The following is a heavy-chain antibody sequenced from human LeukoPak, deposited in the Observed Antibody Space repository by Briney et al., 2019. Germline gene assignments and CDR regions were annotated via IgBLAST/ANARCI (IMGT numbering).Heavy chain of an antibody. V-gene: IGHV1-18*01. Sequence: ASVKVSCKASGYTFTNYDINWVRQAPGQGLEWMGWISIYNGNTNYPQNLQGRVTMATDTSTSTAYMELRSLRSDDTAVYYCARGWELSDWGQGTLVSVSS. CDR1: GYTFTNYD. D-gene: IGHD1-26*01. CDR2: ISIYNGNT. J-gene: IGHJ4*02. CDR3: ARGWELSD.